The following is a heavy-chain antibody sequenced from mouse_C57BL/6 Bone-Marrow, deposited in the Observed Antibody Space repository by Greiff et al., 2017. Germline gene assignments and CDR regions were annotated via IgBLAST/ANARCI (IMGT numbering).Heavy chain of an antibody. CDR1: GYSFTGYY. Sequence: EVQLQHSGPELVKPGASVKISCKASGYSFTGYYMYWVKQSPEKSLEWIGEINPSTGGTTYNQKFKAKATLTVDKSSSTAYMQLKSLTSEDSAVYYCARWPRAMDYWGQGTSVTVSS. V-gene: IGHV1-42*01. D-gene: IGHD6-1*01. CDR3: ARWPRAMDY. CDR2: INPSTGGT. J-gene: IGHJ4*01.